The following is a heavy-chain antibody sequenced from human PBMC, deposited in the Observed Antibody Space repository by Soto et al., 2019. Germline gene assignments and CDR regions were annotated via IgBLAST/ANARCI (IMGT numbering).Heavy chain of an antibody. CDR1: GGSISSYY. D-gene: IGHD3-3*01. V-gene: IGHV4-59*01. CDR3: ARDAFGVDNWIDP. CDR2: IYYSGST. J-gene: IGHJ5*02. Sequence: PSETLSLTCTVSGGSISSYYWSWIRQPPGKGLEWIGYIYYSGSTNYNPSLKSRVTISVDTSKNQFSLKLSSVTAADTAVYYCARDAFGVDNWIDPWGQGILVTVSS.